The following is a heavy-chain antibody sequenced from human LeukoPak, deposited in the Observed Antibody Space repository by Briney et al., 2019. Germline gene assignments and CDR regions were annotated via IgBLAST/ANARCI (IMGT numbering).Heavy chain of an antibody. J-gene: IGHJ6*02. CDR3: AKDIYYDSSGYGMDV. Sequence: GGSLRLSCAASGFTFDDYAMHWVRQAPGKGLEWVSGISWNSGSIGYADSVKGRFTISRDNAKNSLYLRMNSLRAEGTALYYCAKDIYYDSSGYGMDVWGQGTTVTVSS. V-gene: IGHV3-9*01. CDR1: GFTFDDYA. CDR2: ISWNSGSI. D-gene: IGHD3-22*01.